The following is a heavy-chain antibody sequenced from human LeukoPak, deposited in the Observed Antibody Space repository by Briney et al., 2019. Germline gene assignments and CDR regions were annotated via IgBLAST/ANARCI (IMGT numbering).Heavy chain of an antibody. J-gene: IGHJ6*02. D-gene: IGHD1-1*01. CDR2: ISGSGGST. CDR1: GFTFSSYA. V-gene: IGHV3-23*01. CDR3: AKDGGGGDWNDFSDYYGMDV. Sequence: GGSLRLSCAASGFTFSSYAMSWVRQAPGKGLGWGSAISGSGGSTYYADSVKGRFTISRDNSKNTLYLQMNSLRAEDTAVYYCAKDGGGGDWNDFSDYYGMDVWGQGTTVTVSS.